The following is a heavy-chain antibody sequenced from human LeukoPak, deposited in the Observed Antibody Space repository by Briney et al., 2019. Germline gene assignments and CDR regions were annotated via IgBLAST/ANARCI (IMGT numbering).Heavy chain of an antibody. CDR2: IYTSGST. V-gene: IGHV4-4*07. D-gene: IGHD2-15*01. CDR1: GGSISSYY. J-gene: IGHJ6*03. CDR3: ARDAPLYCSGGSCWGYYYYMDV. Sequence: PSETLSLTCTVSGGSISSYYWSWIRQPAGKGLEWIGRIYTSGSTNYNPSLKSRVTISVDTSKNQFSLKLSSVTAADTAVYYCARDAPLYCSGGSCWGYYYYMDVWGKGTTVTVSS.